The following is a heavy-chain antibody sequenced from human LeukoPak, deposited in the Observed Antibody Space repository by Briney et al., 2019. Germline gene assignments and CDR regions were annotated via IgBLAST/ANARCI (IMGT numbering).Heavy chain of an antibody. V-gene: IGHV3-21*01. Sequence: GGSLRLSCAASGFTFSSYSMNWVRQAPGKGLEWVSSISSNSSYIYYADSVKGRFTISRDNAKNSLYLQMNSLRAEDTAVYYCARDRYYYDSSGYRYYFDYWGQGTLVTVSS. CDR1: GFTFSSYS. CDR3: ARDRYYYDSSGYRYYFDY. CDR2: ISSNSSYI. D-gene: IGHD3-22*01. J-gene: IGHJ4*02.